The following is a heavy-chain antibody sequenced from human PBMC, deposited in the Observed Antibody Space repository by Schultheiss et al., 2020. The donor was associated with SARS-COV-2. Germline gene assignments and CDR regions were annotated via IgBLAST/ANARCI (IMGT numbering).Heavy chain of an antibody. D-gene: IGHD6-6*01. J-gene: IGHJ4*02. CDR2: IYWDDDK. V-gene: IGHV2-5*02. CDR3: AHFSSSSAFDY. CDR1: GFSLSASGVC. Sequence: SGPTLVKPTQTLTLTCTLSGFSLSASGVCVSWIRQPPGKALEWLALIYWDDDKRYSPSLKSRLTITKDTSKNQVVLTMTNMDPVDTATYYCAHFSSSSAFDYWGQGTLVTVSS.